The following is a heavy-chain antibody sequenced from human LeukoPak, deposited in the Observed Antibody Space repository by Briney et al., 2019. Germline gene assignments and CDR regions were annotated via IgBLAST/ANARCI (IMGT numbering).Heavy chain of an antibody. J-gene: IGHJ4*02. D-gene: IGHD3-10*01. CDR3: ARQGYGSGSSPFDY. CDR1: GGSISSYY. CDR2: IYYSGST. Sequence: KASETLSLTCTVSGGSISSYYWSWIRQPPGKGLEWIGYIYYSGSTNYNPSLKSRVTISVDTSKNQFSLKLSSVTAADTAVYYCARQGYGSGSSPFDYWGQGTLVTVSS. V-gene: IGHV4-59*08.